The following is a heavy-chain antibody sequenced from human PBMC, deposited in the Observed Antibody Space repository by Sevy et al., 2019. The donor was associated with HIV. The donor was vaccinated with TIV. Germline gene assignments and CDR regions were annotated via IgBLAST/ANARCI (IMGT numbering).Heavy chain of an antibody. CDR1: GYTFTGYY. D-gene: IGHD3-22*01. CDR3: ARDSYYYDSSGLPDP. CDR2: LNPNSGGT. J-gene: IGHJ5*02. V-gene: IGHV1-2*02. Sequence: ASVKVSCKASGYTFTGYYMHWVRQAPGQGLEWMGWLNPNSGGTNYAQKFQGRVTMTRDTSISTAYMELSRLRSDDTAVYYCARDSYYYDSSGLPDPWVQGTLVTVSS.